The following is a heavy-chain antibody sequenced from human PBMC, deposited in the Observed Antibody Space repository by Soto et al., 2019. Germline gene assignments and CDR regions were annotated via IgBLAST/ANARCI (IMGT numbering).Heavy chain of an antibody. CDR2: IYSGGNT. J-gene: IGHJ6*03. CDR1: GFTVSSNY. CDR3: ARDRIIVATTPYYYYYMDV. Sequence: EVQLVESGGDLVQPGGSLRLSCAASGFTVSSNYMIWVRQAPGKGLEWVSVIYSGGNTYYADSVKGRFTISRDISKNTPYLQMNSLRAEDTAVYYCARDRIIVATTPYYYYYMDVWSKGTTVTVSS. V-gene: IGHV3-66*01. D-gene: IGHD5-12*01.